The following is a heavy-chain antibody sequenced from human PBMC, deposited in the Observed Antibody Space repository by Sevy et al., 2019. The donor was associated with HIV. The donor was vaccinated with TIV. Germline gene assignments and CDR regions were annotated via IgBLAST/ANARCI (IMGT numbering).Heavy chain of an antibody. V-gene: IGHV3-49*03. CDR2: IRSKDYGGAT. CDR3: TRGYYYDSSGYSDY. J-gene: IGHJ4*02. CDR1: GFTFGDYA. D-gene: IGHD3-22*01. Sequence: GGSLRLSCTGSGFTFGDYAMSWFRQAPGMGLEWVGFIRSKDYGGATEYAASVKGRFTISRGDSKSIADLQMNSLKTGDTAVYYCTRGYYYDSSGYSDYWGQGTLVTVSS.